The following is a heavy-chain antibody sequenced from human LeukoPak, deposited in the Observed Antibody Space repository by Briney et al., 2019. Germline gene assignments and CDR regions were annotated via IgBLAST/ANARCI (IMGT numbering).Heavy chain of an antibody. CDR2: MNPNSGNT. CDR1: GYTFTGYY. D-gene: IGHD2-2*01. Sequence: ASVKVSCKASGYTFTGYYMHWVRRAPGQGLEWMGWMNPNSGNTGYAQKFQGRVTITRNTSISTAYMELSSLRSEDTAVYYCARRYAYNWFDPWGQGTLVTVSS. CDR3: ARRYAYNWFDP. V-gene: IGHV1-8*03. J-gene: IGHJ5*02.